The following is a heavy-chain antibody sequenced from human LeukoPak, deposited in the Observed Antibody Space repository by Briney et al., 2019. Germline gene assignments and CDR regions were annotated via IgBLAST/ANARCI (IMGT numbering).Heavy chain of an antibody. CDR3: AGPVGPTGDSDAFDI. D-gene: IGHD1-26*01. V-gene: IGHV4-39*01. CDR2: IYYSGST. Sequence: PSETLSLTCTVSGGSISSSSYYWGWIRQPPGKGLEWIGSIYYSGSTYYSPSLKSRLTISVDTSKNQFSLKLSSVTAADTAVYYCAGPVGPTGDSDAFDIWGQGTMVTVSS. J-gene: IGHJ3*02. CDR1: GGSISSSSYY.